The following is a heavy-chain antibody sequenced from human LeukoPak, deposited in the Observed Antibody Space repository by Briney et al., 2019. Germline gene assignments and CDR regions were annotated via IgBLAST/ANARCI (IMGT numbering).Heavy chain of an antibody. D-gene: IGHD4-17*01. V-gene: IGHV1-69*05. CDR2: IIPFFGTS. Sequence: SVKVSCKASGGSFSSYAISWVRQGPGQGLEWMGRIIPFFGTSNYAQKFQGRVTITTDESTTTVYMELSGLRFDDTAIYYCVRDSVTSTNYWGQGTQVAVSS. CDR1: GGSFSSYA. J-gene: IGHJ4*02. CDR3: VRDSVTSTNY.